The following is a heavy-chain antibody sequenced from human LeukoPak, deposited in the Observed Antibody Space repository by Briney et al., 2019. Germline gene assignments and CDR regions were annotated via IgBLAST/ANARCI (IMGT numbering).Heavy chain of an antibody. Sequence: GGSLRLSCAASGFTFSSYAMSWVRQAPGKGLEWVSAISGSGGSTYYADSVKGRFTISRDNSKNTLYLQMNSLRAEDTAVYYCAKPLHDSSGNYYEYYFDYWGQGTLVTVSS. D-gene: IGHD3-22*01. CDR3: AKPLHDSSGNYYEYYFDY. CDR1: GFTFSSYA. CDR2: ISGSGGST. V-gene: IGHV3-23*01. J-gene: IGHJ4*02.